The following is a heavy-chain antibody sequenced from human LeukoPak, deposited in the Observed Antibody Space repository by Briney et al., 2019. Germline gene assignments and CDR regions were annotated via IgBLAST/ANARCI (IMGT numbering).Heavy chain of an antibody. D-gene: IGHD3-22*01. Sequence: PSETLSLTCTVSGGSISSYYWSWIRQPPGKGLEWIGYIYYSGSTNYNPSLKSRVTISVDTSKNQFSLKLSSVTAADTAVYYCARLVVINYFDYWGQGTLVTVSS. V-gene: IGHV4-59*08. CDR2: IYYSGST. CDR1: GGSISSYY. CDR3: ARLVVINYFDY. J-gene: IGHJ4*02.